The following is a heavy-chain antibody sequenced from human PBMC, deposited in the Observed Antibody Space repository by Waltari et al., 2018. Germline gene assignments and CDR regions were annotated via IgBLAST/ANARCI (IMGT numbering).Heavy chain of an antibody. Sequence: EVQLVESGGGLVQPGGSLRLSCAASGFTFSSYAMSWVRQAPGKGLEWVSAISGSGGSKYYADAGKGRFTIARDNSKNRLDLQMNSLRAEDTAVYYCAKVQNYDFWSGYPPDYYGMDVWGQGTTVTVSS. J-gene: IGHJ6*02. D-gene: IGHD3-3*01. CDR3: AKVQNYDFWSGYPPDYYGMDV. V-gene: IGHV3-23*04. CDR2: ISGSGGSK. CDR1: GFTFSSYA.